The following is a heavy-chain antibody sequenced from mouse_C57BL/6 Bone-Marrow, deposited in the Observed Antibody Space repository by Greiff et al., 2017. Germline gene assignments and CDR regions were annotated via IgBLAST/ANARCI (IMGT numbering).Heavy chain of an antibody. CDR1: GYTFTSYW. CDR2: IHPNSGST. V-gene: IGHV1-64*01. CDR3: ASNGYYKDY. J-gene: IGHJ2*01. Sequence: VQLQQPGAELVKPGASVKLSCKASGYTFTSYWMHWVKQRPGQGLAWIGMIHPNSGSTNYNEKFKSKATLTEDKSSSTAYMQHSSLTSEDSAVFYCASNGYYKDYWGQGTTLTVSS. D-gene: IGHD2-3*01.